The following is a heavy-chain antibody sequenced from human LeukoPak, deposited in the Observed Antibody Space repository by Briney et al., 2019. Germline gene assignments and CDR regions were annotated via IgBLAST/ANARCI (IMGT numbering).Heavy chain of an antibody. J-gene: IGHJ3*02. CDR1: GGSISSYY. D-gene: IGHD4-17*01. Sequence: SETLSLTCTVSGGSISSYYWSWIRQPPGKGLEWIGYIYYSGSTNYNPSLKSRVTISVDTSKNQFSLKLSSVTAADTAVYYCARPTTVTGPRDAFDIWGQGTMVTVSS. V-gene: IGHV4-59*08. CDR2: IYYSGST. CDR3: ARPTTVTGPRDAFDI.